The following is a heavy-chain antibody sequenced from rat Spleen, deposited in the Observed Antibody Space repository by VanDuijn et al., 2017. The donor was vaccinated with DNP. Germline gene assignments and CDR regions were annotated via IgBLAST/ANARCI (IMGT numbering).Heavy chain of an antibody. CDR1: GFTFSDYD. Sequence: EVQLVDSGGGLVQPGRSLKLSCAASGFTFSDYDMAWVRQAPTKGLEWVASITNSGGSTFYRDSVKGRFTISRDNTKSTLYLQMDSLRSEETATYYCARLGWHGWFAYWGQGTLVTVSS. CDR2: ITNSGGST. J-gene: IGHJ3*01. CDR3: ARLGWHGWFAY. D-gene: IGHD1-11*01. V-gene: IGHV5S11*01.